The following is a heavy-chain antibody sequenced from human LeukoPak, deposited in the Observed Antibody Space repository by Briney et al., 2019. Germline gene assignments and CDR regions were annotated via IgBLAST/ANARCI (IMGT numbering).Heavy chain of an antibody. CDR1: GFTLSSYE. V-gene: IGHV3-48*03. CDR2: ITSGGSTI. CDR3: ARIKRGNSGPNY. Sequence: GGSLRLSCAASGFTLSSYEMNWVRQAPGKGLDWVSYITSGGSTIYYADSVKGRFTISRDNAKNSLYLQMNSLRVEDTAVYYCARIKRGNSGPNYWGQGTLVTVSS. D-gene: IGHD6-19*01. J-gene: IGHJ4*02.